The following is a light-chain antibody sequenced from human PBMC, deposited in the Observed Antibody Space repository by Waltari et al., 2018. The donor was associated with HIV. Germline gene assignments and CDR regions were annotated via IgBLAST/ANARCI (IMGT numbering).Light chain of an antibody. CDR3: GSFAGNNYAGNKYV. V-gene: IGLV2-8*01. J-gene: IGLJ1*01. CDR1: SSDVGAYDY. CDR2: EVT. Sequence: QSALTQPPSASGSPGQSVTISCTGTSSDVGAYDYVSWFQHHPGEAPKLMIFEVTKRPSGVPDRFSGSKSGNTASLTVSGLQAEDEADYYCGSFAGNNYAGNKYVFGTGTKVTVL.